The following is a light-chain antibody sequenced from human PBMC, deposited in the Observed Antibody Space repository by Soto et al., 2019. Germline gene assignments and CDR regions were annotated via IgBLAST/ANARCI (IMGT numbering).Light chain of an antibody. Sequence: EMVLTQSPGTLSLSPGERATLSCRASQSVISSYLAWYQQKSGQAPRLLIYGAAKRATGIPDMFSGSGSGTDFTLTISRLEPEDYAVYYCQQYGRPPRSFGQGTKVEIK. CDR3: QQYGRPPRS. V-gene: IGKV3-20*01. J-gene: IGKJ1*01. CDR2: GAA. CDR1: QSVISSY.